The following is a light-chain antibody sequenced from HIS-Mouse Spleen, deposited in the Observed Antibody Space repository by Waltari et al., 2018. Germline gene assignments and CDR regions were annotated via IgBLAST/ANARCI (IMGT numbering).Light chain of an antibody. V-gene: IGLV2-23*01. CDR3: CSYAGSSTLV. Sequence: QSALTQPASVSGSPGQSITISCTGTSSYVGSYNLVPWYQQYPGKPPKLLIYEGSKRPSGVSNRFSGSKSGNTASLTISGLQAEDEADYYCCSYAGSSTLVFGGGTKLTVL. CDR1: SSYVGSYNL. CDR2: EGS. J-gene: IGLJ2*01.